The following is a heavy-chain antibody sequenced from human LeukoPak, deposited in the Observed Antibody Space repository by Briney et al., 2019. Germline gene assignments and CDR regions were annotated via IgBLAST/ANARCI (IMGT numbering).Heavy chain of an antibody. CDR1: GFTFGDYA. CDR3: AIEYSSPYYFDY. J-gene: IGHJ4*02. Sequence: GGSLRLSCTASGFTFGDYAMSWIRQAPGKGLEWVSYISSSGSTIYYADSVKGRFTISRDNAKNSLYLQMNSLRAEDTAVYYCAIEYSSPYYFDYWGQGTLVTVSS. V-gene: IGHV3-11*04. CDR2: ISSSGSTI. D-gene: IGHD6-6*01.